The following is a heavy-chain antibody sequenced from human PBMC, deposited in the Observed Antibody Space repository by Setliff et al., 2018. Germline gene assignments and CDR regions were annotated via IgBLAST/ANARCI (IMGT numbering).Heavy chain of an antibody. J-gene: IGHJ3*02. V-gene: IGHV1-46*01. Sequence: ASVKVPREASGYTFTSHCMHWVRQAPGLGLEWMGTINPSSGRTSYAQKFQGRVTMTRDTSTSTVYMDMSSLRSEDTAVYYCARDVFPYHYEGAFDIWGQGTMVNVSS. CDR2: INPSSGRT. CDR1: GYTFTSHC. CDR3: ARDVFPYHYEGAFDI. D-gene: IGHD3-22*01.